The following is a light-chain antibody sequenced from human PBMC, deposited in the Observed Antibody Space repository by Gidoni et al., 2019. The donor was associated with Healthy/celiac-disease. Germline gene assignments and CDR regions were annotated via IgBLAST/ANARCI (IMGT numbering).Light chain of an antibody. CDR2: AAS. Sequence: DIQRTQSPSSLSASVGDRVTITCRASQSISSYLNWYQQNPGKAPKLLIYAASSLQSGVPSRFRGSGSGTDFTLTISSLQPEDFATYYCQQSYSTPRTFGQGTKVEIK. CDR3: QQSYSTPRT. CDR1: QSISSY. V-gene: IGKV1-39*01. J-gene: IGKJ1*01.